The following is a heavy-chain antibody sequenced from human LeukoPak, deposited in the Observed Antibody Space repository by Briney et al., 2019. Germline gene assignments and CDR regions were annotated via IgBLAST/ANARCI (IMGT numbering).Heavy chain of an antibody. CDR3: AKSFSAYYDFWSGYYTKERGPLDY. D-gene: IGHD3-3*01. V-gene: IGHV4-4*07. CDR1: GGSISSYY. Sequence: SETLSLTCTVSGGSISSYYWSWIRQPAGKGLEWIGRIYTSGSTNYNPSLKSRVTMSVDTSKNQFSLKLSSVTAADTAVYYCAKSFSAYYDFWSGYYTKERGPLDYWGQGTLVTVSS. J-gene: IGHJ4*02. CDR2: IYTSGST.